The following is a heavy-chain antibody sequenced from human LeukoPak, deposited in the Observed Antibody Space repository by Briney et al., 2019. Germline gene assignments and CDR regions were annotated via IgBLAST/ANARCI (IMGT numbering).Heavy chain of an antibody. CDR1: GFTFSSYA. V-gene: IGHV3-66*01. CDR2: IYSGGST. J-gene: IGHJ6*02. Sequence: AGGSLRLSCAASGFTFSSYAMNWVRQAPGKGLEWVSVIYSGGSTYYADSVKGRFTISRDNSKNTLYLQMNSLRAEDTAVYYCARDSQYYYYGMDVWGQGTTVTVSS. CDR3: ARDSQYYYYGMDV.